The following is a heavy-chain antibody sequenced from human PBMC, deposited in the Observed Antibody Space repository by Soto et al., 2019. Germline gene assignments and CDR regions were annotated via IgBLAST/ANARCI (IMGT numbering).Heavy chain of an antibody. CDR3: ARERSYCSGGSCPHYYYFDY. CDR2: IKQDGSEK. J-gene: IGHJ4*01. V-gene: IGHV3-7*03. Sequence: GGSLRLSCVVSGFTFSSDWMSWVRQAPGKGLEWVANIKQDGSEKYYVDSVKGRFTISRDNAKNSLYLQMNSLRAEDTAVYYCARERSYCSGGSCPHYYYFDYWGRGTLVTVSS. D-gene: IGHD2-15*01. CDR1: GFTFSSDW.